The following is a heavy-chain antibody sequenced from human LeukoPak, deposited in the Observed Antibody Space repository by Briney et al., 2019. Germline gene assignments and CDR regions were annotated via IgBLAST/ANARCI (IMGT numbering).Heavy chain of an antibody. CDR3: ARGSCTGAFCYLSERHWFDP. J-gene: IGHJ5*02. Sequence: GGSLRLSCAASGFMFSGYSMNWVRQAPGKGLEWVSYIRSSGTTIFYADSVKGRFTISRDNAKNSLYLQMNSLRAEDTAIYYCARGSCTGAFCYLSERHWFDPWGQGTLVTVSS. CDR1: GFMFSGYS. V-gene: IGHV3-48*04. D-gene: IGHD2-8*02. CDR2: IRSSGTTI.